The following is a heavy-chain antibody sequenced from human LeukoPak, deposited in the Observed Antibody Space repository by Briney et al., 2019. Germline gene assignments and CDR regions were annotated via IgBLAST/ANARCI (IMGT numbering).Heavy chain of an antibody. CDR3: ARAVGTSRNFFDY. CDR1: GYSISSGYY. V-gene: IGHV4-38-2*02. Sequence: SETLSLTCTVSGYSISSGYYWGWIRQPPGKGLEWIGSIYHSGSTYYNPSLKSRVTISVDTSKNQFSLNLSSVTAADTAMYYCARAVGTSRNFFDYWGQGTLVTVSS. J-gene: IGHJ4*02. CDR2: IYHSGST. D-gene: IGHD4-23*01.